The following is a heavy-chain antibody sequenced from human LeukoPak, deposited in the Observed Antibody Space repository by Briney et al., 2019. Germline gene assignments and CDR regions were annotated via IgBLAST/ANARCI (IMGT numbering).Heavy chain of an antibody. V-gene: IGHV3-30*18. J-gene: IGHJ4*02. D-gene: IGHD5-12*01. Sequence: GGSLRLSCAASGFTFSNYGMHWVRQAPGKGLEWVAAISIDGREKYYADSVKGRFTISRDNSKNTLYLQMSSLRGDDTAVYYCANPQSRGYDYLDYWGQGTLVTVSS. CDR1: GFTFSNYG. CDR2: ISIDGREK. CDR3: ANPQSRGYDYLDY.